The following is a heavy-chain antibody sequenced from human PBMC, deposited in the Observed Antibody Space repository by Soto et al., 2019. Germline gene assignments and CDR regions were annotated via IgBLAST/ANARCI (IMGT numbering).Heavy chain of an antibody. D-gene: IGHD1-7*01. V-gene: IGHV1-69*01. CDR3: ASRSIITGTTGRPFDP. CDR1: GGTFSSYA. J-gene: IGHJ5*02. CDR2: IIPIFGTA. Sequence: QVQLVQSGAEVKKPGSSVKVSCKASGGTFSSYAISWVRQAPGQGLEWMGGIIPIFGTANYAQKFQGRVTITADESTSRADMQLSSLRSEDTAVYYCASRSIITGTTGRPFDPWGQGTLVTVYS.